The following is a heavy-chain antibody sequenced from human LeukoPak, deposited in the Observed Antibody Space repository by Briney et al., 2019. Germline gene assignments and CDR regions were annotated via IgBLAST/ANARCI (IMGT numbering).Heavy chain of an antibody. J-gene: IGHJ4*02. CDR1: GGSISSSSYY. Sequence: SETLSLTCTVSGGSISSSSYYWGWIRQPPGKGLEWIGSLYYSGSTYYNPSLKSRVTISVDTSKNQFSLKLSSVTAADTAVYYCARWAWESTVTDYWGQGTLVTVSS. D-gene: IGHD1-26*01. CDR2: LYYSGST. V-gene: IGHV4-39*07. CDR3: ARWAWESTVTDY.